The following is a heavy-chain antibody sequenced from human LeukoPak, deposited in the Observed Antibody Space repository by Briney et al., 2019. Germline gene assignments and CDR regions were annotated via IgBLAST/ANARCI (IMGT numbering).Heavy chain of an antibody. CDR2: IYPGDSDT. CDR3: ARQSSSWPEGVNWFDP. CDR1: GYSFTSYW. D-gene: IGHD6-13*01. V-gene: IGHV5-51*01. J-gene: IGHJ5*02. Sequence: GESLKISCKGSGYSFTSYWIGWVRQMPGKGLEWMGIIYPGDSDTRYSPSFQGQVTISADKSISTAYLQWSSLKASDTAMYYCARQSSSWPEGVNWFDPWGQGTLVTVSS.